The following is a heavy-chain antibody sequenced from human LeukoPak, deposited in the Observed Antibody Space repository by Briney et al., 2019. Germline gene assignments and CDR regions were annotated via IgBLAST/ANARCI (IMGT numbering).Heavy chain of an antibody. Sequence: GSLRLSCVGSGFTFNSYQMNWVRQPPGKGLEWIGEIFHSGSTNSNPSLKSRLTMSVDESKHEFSLKLTSVTAADTAVYYCASGGLVSRYLDHWGQGTLVTVSS. CDR1: GFTFNSYQM. CDR2: IFHSGST. J-gene: IGHJ4*02. D-gene: IGHD3-9*01. CDR3: ASGGLVSRYLDH. V-gene: IGHV4-4*02.